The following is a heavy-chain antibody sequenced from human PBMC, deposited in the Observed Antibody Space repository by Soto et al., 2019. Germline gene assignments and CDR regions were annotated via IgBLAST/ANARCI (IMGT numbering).Heavy chain of an antibody. J-gene: IGHJ4*02. CDR1: GFTFSGYA. Sequence: PGGSLRLSCAASGFTFSGYAMSWVRQAPGKGLEWVSAISGSGGSTYYADSVKGRFTISRDNSKNTLYLQMNSLRAEDTAVYYCAKNRIMITFGGVIVPRGDFDYWGQGTLVTVSS. D-gene: IGHD3-16*02. CDR2: ISGSGGST. V-gene: IGHV3-23*01. CDR3: AKNRIMITFGGVIVPRGDFDY.